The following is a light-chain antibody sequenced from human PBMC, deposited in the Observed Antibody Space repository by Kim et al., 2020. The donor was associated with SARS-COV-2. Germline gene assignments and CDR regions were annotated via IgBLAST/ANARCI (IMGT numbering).Light chain of an antibody. Sequence: DIQMTQSPSSLSASVGDTITITCRASQSISRFLHWYEQKPGKAPKLLIYAASTLQSGVPPRFSGRGSGTDFTLAITSLQPEDFVTYYCQQSYRTPYTFGQGTKLEI. CDR2: AAS. CDR3: QQSYRTPYT. CDR1: QSISRF. V-gene: IGKV1-39*01. J-gene: IGKJ2*01.